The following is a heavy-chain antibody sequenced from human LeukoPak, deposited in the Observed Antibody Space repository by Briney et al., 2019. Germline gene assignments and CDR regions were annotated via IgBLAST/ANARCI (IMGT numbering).Heavy chain of an antibody. CDR1: GFTFSSYG. D-gene: IGHD3/OR15-3a*01. CDR2: IWYDGSNK. Sequence: GGSPRLSCAASGFTFSSYGMHWVRQAPGKGLEWVAVIWYDGSNKYYADSVKGRFTISRDNSKNTLYLQMNSLRAEDTAVYYCARDFMLDSLGFDYWGQGTLVTVSS. CDR3: ARDFMLDSLGFDY. V-gene: IGHV3-33*01. J-gene: IGHJ4*02.